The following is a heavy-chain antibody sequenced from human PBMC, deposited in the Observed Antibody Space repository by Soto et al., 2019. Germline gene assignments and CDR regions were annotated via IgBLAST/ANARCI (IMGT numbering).Heavy chain of an antibody. CDR2: MNPNSGNT. D-gene: IGHD2-2*01. V-gene: IGHV1-8*01. CDR3: ATNPRYCSSTSCPPDYYYYYMDV. CDR1: GYTFTSYD. J-gene: IGHJ6*03. Sequence: QVQLVQSGAEVKQPGASVKVSCKASGYTFTSYDINWVRQATGQGLEWMGWMNPNSGNTGYAQKFQGRVTMTSNTSISTAYMELRSLRSEDTAVYYCATNPRYCSSTSCPPDYYYYYMDVWGKGTTVTVSS.